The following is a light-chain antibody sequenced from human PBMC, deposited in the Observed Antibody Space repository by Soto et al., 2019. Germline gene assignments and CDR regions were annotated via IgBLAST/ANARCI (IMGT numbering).Light chain of an antibody. J-gene: IGLJ2*01. CDR3: CSYAGSSTSLVV. CDR1: SSDAGSYNL. Sequence: QSALTQPASVSGSPGQSITISCTGTSSDAGSYNLVSWYQQHPGKAPKLMIYEVSKRPSGVSNRFSGSKSGNTASLTISGLQAEDEADYYCCSYAGSSTSLVVFGGGTKLTVL. CDR2: EVS. V-gene: IGLV2-23*02.